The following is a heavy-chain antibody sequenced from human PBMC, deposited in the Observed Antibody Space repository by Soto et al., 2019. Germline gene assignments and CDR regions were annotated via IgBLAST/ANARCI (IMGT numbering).Heavy chain of an antibody. CDR3: AGMPYTSGLRFDP. J-gene: IGHJ5*02. CDR1: GDSYSISTFS. D-gene: IGHD6-19*01. Sequence: SETLSLTCNMSGDSYSISTFSWSWIRQPPGKALQWIGFIYQSGVTSYNPSLASRVSISLDRSNNQCSLKLKSVTAADTAVYFCAGMPYTSGLRFDPWGPGTLVTVS. CDR2: IYQSGVT. V-gene: IGHV4-30-2*01.